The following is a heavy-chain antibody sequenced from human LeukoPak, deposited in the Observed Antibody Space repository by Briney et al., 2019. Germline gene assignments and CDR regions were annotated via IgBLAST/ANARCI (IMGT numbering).Heavy chain of an antibody. CDR2: RYDSGST. J-gene: IGHJ6*02. CDR1: GGSMSDYY. CDR3: ARGYGPVDV. Sequence: PSETLSLTCTVSGGSMSDYYWTWIRQPPGKGLEWIGYRYDSGSTKYNPSLKSRVTISVDTSKNQFSLNLNSVTAADTAVYYCARGYGPVDVWAKGPRSPSP. D-gene: IGHD3-16*01. V-gene: IGHV4-59*01.